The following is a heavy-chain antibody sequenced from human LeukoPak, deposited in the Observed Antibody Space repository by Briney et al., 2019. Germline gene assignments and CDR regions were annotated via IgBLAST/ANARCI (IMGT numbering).Heavy chain of an antibody. Sequence: ASVKVSCKASGYSFTTYYIHWVRQAPGQGLEWMGVINPSGGSTSFAQKFQARLTMTRDTSTSTVYMELSGLSSEDTAVYYCAREIVVVPSAIGFDPWGQGNLVTVSS. CDR1: GYSFTTYY. J-gene: IGHJ5*02. D-gene: IGHD2-2*01. CDR2: INPSGGST. V-gene: IGHV1-46*01. CDR3: AREIVVVPSAIGFDP.